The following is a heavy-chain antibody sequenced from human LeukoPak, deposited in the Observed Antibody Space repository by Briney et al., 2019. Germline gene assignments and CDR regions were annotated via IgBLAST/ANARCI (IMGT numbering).Heavy chain of an antibody. J-gene: IGHJ4*02. CDR2: ISGSGGST. CDR1: GFTFSSSA. CDR3: AKGIYYDYGDYFDY. Sequence: GSLRLSCAASGFTFSSSAMSWVRQAPGKGLEWVSAISGSGGSTYYADSVKGRFTISRDNSKNTLYLQMNSLRAEDTAVFYCAKGIYYDYGDYFDYWGQGTLVTVSS. V-gene: IGHV3-23*01. D-gene: IGHD4-17*01.